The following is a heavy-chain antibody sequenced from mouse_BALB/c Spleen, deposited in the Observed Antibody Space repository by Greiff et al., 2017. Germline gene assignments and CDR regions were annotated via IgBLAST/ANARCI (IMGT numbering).Heavy chain of an antibody. V-gene: IGHV1S81*02. CDR1: GYTFTSYW. D-gene: IGHD3-2*01. J-gene: IGHJ3*01. CDR2: INPSNGRT. Sequence: QVHVKQPGAELVKPGASVKLSCKASGYTFTSYWMHCVKQRPGQGLEWIGEINPSNGRTNYNEKFKSKATLTVDKSSSTAYMQLSSLTSEDSAVYYCARIDSSGQGFAYWGQGTLVTVSA. CDR3: ARIDSSGQGFAY.